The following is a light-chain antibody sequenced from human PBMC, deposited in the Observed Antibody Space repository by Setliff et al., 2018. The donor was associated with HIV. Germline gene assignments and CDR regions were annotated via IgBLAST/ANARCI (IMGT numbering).Light chain of an antibody. Sequence: QSVLAQPPSVSAAPGQKVTISGSGSSSNIGNNYISWYQQLPGTAPKLLIYDNNKRPSGIPDRFSGSKSGTSATLGITGLQSGDEADYHCGTWDSSLSAVVFGGGTKVTVL. CDR2: DNN. V-gene: IGLV1-51*01. CDR3: GTWDSSLSAVV. CDR1: SSNIGNNY. J-gene: IGLJ2*01.